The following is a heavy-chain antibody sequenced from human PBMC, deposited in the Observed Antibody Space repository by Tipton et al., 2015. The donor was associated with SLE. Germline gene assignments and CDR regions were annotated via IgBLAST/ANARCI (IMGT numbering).Heavy chain of an antibody. Sequence: QSGAEVKKPGASVKVSCKASGYTFTSYGISWVRQMPGKGLEWMGRIDPSDSYTNYSPSFQGHVTISADKSISTAYLQWSSLKASDTAMYYCARWQLVGAWFDPWGQGTLVTVSS. CDR1: GYTFTSYG. CDR2: IDPSDSYT. D-gene: IGHD6-6*01. J-gene: IGHJ5*02. CDR3: ARWQLVGAWFDP. V-gene: IGHV5-10-1*01.